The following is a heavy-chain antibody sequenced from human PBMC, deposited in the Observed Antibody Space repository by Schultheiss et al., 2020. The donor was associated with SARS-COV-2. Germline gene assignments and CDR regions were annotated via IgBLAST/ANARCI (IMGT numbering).Heavy chain of an antibody. CDR2: ISTYNANT. CDR1: GYTFTSQG. V-gene: IGHV1-18*01. D-gene: IGHD6-19*01. J-gene: IGHJ5*02. CDR3: ARGIFGPAVAVGENWFDP. Sequence: ASVKVSCKASGYTFTSQGISWVRQAPGQGLEWMGRISTYNANTDFAQKFQGRVTLTADTSTSTAYMELRSLRSDDTAVYYCARGIFGPAVAVGENWFDPWGQGTLVTVSS.